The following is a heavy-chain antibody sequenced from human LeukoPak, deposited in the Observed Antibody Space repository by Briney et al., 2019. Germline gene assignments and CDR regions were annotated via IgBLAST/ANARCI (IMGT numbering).Heavy chain of an antibody. V-gene: IGHV3-48*01. CDR2: ISTSRSTI. CDR3: ARSLRNAFDI. D-gene: IGHD3-3*01. CDR1: GFTFSTNS. J-gene: IGHJ3*02. Sequence: PGGSLRLSCAASGFTFSTNSMNWVRQAPGKGLEWISYISTSRSTIYYADSVKGRFTISSDNVNNSLYLQMNSLRAEDTAVHYCARSLRNAFDIWGQGTMVTVSS.